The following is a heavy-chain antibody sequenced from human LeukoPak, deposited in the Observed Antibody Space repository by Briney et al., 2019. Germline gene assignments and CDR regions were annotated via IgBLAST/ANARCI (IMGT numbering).Heavy chain of an antibody. CDR3: ARGGSRLLTSYIFDY. Sequence: PGGSLRLSCAASGSTFSRYWMSWVRQAPGKGLEWVANIKQDGSEKYYADSVKGRFTIFRDNAKSSLYVQVNSLRAEDTAVYYCARGGSRLLTSYIFDYWGQGTLVTVSS. D-gene: IGHD3-16*01. CDR1: GSTFSRYW. CDR2: IKQDGSEK. V-gene: IGHV3-7*01. J-gene: IGHJ4*02.